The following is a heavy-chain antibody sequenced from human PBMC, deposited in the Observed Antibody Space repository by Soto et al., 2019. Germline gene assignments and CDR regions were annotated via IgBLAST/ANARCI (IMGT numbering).Heavy chain of an antibody. V-gene: IGHV4-30-4*01. D-gene: IGHD1-20*01. CDR3: ARDRAKWKDYYYYGMDV. CDR1: GGSISSGDDF. CDR2: IYYSGST. J-gene: IGHJ6*02. Sequence: QVQLQESGPGLVKPSQTLSLTCTVSGGSISSGDDFWTWIRQPPGKGLEWIGYIYYSGSTYYNPSLTSRLTMSVDTSKNQSCLKLSSVTAADTAVYYCARDRAKWKDYYYYGMDVWGQGTTVTVSS.